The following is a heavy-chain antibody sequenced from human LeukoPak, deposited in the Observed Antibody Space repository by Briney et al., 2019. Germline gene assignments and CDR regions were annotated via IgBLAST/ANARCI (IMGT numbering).Heavy chain of an antibody. CDR1: GGSIRSSSYY. V-gene: IGHV4-39*07. CDR3: ARGSNPEGLVRIGWFDP. Sequence: SETLSLTCTVSGGSIRSSSYYWGWIRQPPGKGLEWIGSIYYSGSTYYNPSLKSRVTISVDTSKNQFSLKLSSVTAADTAVYYCARGSNPEGLVRIGWFDPWGQGTLVTVSS. D-gene: IGHD6-19*01. J-gene: IGHJ5*02. CDR2: IYYSGST.